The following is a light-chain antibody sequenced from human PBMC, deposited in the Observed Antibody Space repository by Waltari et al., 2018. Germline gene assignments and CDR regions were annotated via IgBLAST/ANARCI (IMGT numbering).Light chain of an antibody. Sequence: EIVLTQSPATLSLSPGERATLSCRASQSVSSYLAWYQQKPGQAPRLLIDDASNRATGIPARFSGRGSVTDFTLTISSLEPEDFAVYYCQQRSNWPRSFGPGTKVDIK. J-gene: IGKJ3*01. CDR2: DAS. CDR3: QQRSNWPRS. CDR1: QSVSSY. V-gene: IGKV3-11*01.